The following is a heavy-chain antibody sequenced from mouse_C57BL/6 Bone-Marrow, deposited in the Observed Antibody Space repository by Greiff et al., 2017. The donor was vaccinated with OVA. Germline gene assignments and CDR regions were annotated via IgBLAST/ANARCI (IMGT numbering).Heavy chain of an antibody. V-gene: IGHV1-4*01. J-gene: IGHJ4*01. CDR3: ARTGIYYYGSSYYYAMDY. Sequence: QVHVKQSGAELARPGASVKMSCKASGYTFTSYTMHWVKQRPGQGLEWIGYINPSSGYTKYNQKFKDKATLTADKSSSTAYMQLSSLTSEDSAVYYCARTGIYYYGSSYYYAMDYWGQGTSVTVSS. CDR1: GYTFTSYT. CDR2: INPSSGYT. D-gene: IGHD1-1*01.